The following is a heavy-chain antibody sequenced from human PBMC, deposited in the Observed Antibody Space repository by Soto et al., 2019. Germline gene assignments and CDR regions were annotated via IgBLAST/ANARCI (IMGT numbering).Heavy chain of an antibody. CDR2: IYYSGST. CDR3: AGEYYYGSGSYYNY. J-gene: IGHJ4*02. CDR1: GGSISSYY. Sequence: NPSETLSLTCTVSGGSISSYYWSWIRQPPGKGLEWIGYIYYSGSTNYNPSLKSRVTISVDTSKNQFSLKLGSVTAADTAVYYCAGEYYYGSGSYYNYWGQGTLVTVSS. D-gene: IGHD3-10*01. V-gene: IGHV4-59*01.